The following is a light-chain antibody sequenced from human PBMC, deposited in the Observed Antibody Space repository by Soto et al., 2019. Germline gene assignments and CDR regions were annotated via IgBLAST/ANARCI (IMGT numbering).Light chain of an antibody. CDR2: DVS. J-gene: IGKJ5*01. CDR1: QGIRND. CDR3: RQSNNHPIS. V-gene: IGKV1-6*01. Sequence: IQMTQFPSSLSSSLLDRVTITCRASQGIRNDLGWYQQRPGKAPKLVIYDVSSLQSGVPSRFSGSGSGTEFTLTISSLQPEDFATYYCRQSNNHPISFGQGTRLEIK.